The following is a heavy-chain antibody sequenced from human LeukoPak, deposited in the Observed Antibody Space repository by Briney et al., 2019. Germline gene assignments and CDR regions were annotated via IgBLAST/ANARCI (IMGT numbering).Heavy chain of an antibody. CDR1: GGSISTSSYY. J-gene: IGHJ4*02. V-gene: IGHV4-39*01. CDR3: ARGGDYKNDY. CDR2: IYYGGST. D-gene: IGHD4-17*01. Sequence: SETLSLTCTVSGGSISTSSYYWGWIRQPPGKGLEWIGSIYYGGSTYYNPSLKSRVTISIDTSRNQFSLKLSSVTAADTAVYYCARGGDYKNDYWGQGTLVTVSS.